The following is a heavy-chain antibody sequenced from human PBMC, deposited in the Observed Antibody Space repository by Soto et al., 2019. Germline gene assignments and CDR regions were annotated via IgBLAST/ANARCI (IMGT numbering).Heavy chain of an antibody. V-gene: IGHV3-7*05. Sequence: EVQLVESGGGLVQPGGSLTLSCAASEFAFSSYWMTWVRQAPGKGLEWVANIRKDGSQRSYLDSVRGRFTISRDTSKTSLYLQMNSLRAEDTALYFCARDVSPGSSGLYFEAFDIWGQGTMVTVSS. D-gene: IGHD6-25*01. CDR2: IRKDGSQR. CDR3: ARDVSPGSSGLYFEAFDI. J-gene: IGHJ3*02. CDR1: EFAFSSYW.